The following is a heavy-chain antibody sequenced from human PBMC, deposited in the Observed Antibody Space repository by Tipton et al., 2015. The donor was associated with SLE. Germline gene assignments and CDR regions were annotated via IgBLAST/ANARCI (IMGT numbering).Heavy chain of an antibody. CDR3: ARVGYSSGWYFDY. V-gene: IGHV3-11*06. Sequence: SLRLSCAASGFTFSDYYMSWIRQAPGKGLEWVSYISSSSSYTNYADSVKGRFTISRDNAKNSLYLQMNSLRAEDTAVYYCARVGYSSGWYFDYWGQGTLVTVSS. CDR1: GFTFSDYY. CDR2: ISSSSSYT. J-gene: IGHJ4*02. D-gene: IGHD6-25*01.